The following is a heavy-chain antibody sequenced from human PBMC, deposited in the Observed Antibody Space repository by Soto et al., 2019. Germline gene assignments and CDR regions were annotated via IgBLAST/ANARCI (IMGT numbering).Heavy chain of an antibody. CDR1: GFTFSSCG. J-gene: IGHJ3*02. Sequence: PGGSLRLSCAASGFTFSSCGMHWVRQAPGKGLEWVAVISYDGSNKYYADSVKGRFTISRDNSKNTLYLQMNSLRAEDTAVYYCAKFSPGPPNPRVDAFDIWGQGTMVTVSS. CDR3: AKFSPGPPNPRVDAFDI. V-gene: IGHV3-30*18. CDR2: ISYDGSNK.